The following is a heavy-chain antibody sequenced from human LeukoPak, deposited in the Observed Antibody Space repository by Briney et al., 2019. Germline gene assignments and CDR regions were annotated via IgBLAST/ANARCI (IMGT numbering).Heavy chain of an antibody. CDR2: ISYDGSNK. CDR1: GFTFSSYG. V-gene: IGHV3-30*18. CDR3: AKEYPSSSWYGDYFDY. D-gene: IGHD6-13*01. J-gene: IGHJ4*02. Sequence: GGSLRLSCAASGFTFSSYGMHWVRQAPGKGLEWVAVISYDGSNKYHADSVKGRFTISRDNSKNTLYLQMNSLRAEDTAVYYCAKEYPSSSWYGDYFDYWGQGTLVTVSS.